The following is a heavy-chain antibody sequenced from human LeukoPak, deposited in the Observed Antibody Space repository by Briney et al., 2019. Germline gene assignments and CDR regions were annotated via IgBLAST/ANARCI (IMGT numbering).Heavy chain of an antibody. CDR1: VFIYNRHW. D-gene: IGHD4-17*01. CDR3: ARGPDYGARTDFLDY. J-gene: IGHJ4*02. CDR2: INQGGGER. V-gene: IGHV3-7*03. Sequence: GGSLRLSRAACVFIYNRHWMNWVRQARGKGLEGVANINQGGGERKYVDSVKGRFTISRDNAKNSLYLQLNSLRVEDTAIYYCARGPDYGARTDFLDYWGQGALVTVSS.